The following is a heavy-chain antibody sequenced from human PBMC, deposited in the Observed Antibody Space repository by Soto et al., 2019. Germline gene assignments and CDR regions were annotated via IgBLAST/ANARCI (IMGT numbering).Heavy chain of an antibody. D-gene: IGHD3-10*01. J-gene: IGHJ4*02. CDR3: VKDFGHD. Sequence: GGSLRLSCAASGFTFSSSAMHWVRQAPGKGLEWMAIISYDGLKNFYADSVKGRFTISRDNSNNTLHLLMHSLTAEDTAVYFCVKDFGHDWGQGTLVTVS. V-gene: IGHV3-30*18. CDR2: ISYDGLKN. CDR1: GFTFSSSA.